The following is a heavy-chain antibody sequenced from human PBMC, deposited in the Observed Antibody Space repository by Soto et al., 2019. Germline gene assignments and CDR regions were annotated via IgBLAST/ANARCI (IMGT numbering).Heavy chain of an antibody. CDR2: IYNSGIT. CDR3: ARGVTVFGLVSRFWFDP. Sequence: SETLSLTCTVSGGSISSGDYSWSWVRQSPGKGLEWIGHIYNSGITCYNPSLKSRVVISIDTCRNQFSLRLNCLTAADRAVYFCARGVTVFGLVSRFWFDPWGQGTVVTVSS. V-gene: IGHV4-30-4*01. J-gene: IGHJ5*02. D-gene: IGHD3-3*01. CDR1: GGSISSGDYS.